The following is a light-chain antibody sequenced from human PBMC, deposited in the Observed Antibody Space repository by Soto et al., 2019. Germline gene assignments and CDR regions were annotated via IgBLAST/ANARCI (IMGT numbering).Light chain of an antibody. Sequence: QSALNQPRSVSGSPGQSVTISCTGTSSDVGGYNYVSWYQQHPGKAPKLMIYDVSKRPSGVPDRFSGSKSGTTASLTISGLQAEDEADYYCCSYARSNTYLFGTGTKVTVL. CDR2: DVS. CDR3: CSYARSNTYL. CDR1: SSDVGGYNY. J-gene: IGLJ1*01. V-gene: IGLV2-11*01.